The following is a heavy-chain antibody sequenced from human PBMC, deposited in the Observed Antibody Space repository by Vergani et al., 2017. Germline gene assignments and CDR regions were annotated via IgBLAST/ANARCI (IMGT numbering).Heavy chain of an antibody. CDR1: GYTFTGYY. CDR2: INPNSGGT. D-gene: IGHD1-26*01. CDR3: ARVSPHDGSYFLDY. J-gene: IGHJ4*02. V-gene: IGHV1-2*02. Sequence: QVQLVQSGAEVKKPGASVKVSCKASGYTFTGYYMHWVRQAPGQGLEWMGWINPNSGGTNYAQKFQGRVTMTRDTSISTAYMELGSLRSEGTAVYYCARVSPHDGSYFLDYGGQGTLVTVSS.